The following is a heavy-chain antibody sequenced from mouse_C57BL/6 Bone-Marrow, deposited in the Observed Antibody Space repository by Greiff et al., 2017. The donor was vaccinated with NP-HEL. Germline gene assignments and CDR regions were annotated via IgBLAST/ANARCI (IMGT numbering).Heavy chain of an antibody. CDR2: INPYNGGT. CDR3: ARELPYAY. J-gene: IGHJ3*01. Sequence: VQLKESGPVLVKPGASVKMSCKASGYTFTDYYMNWVKQSHGKSLEWIGVINPYNGGTSYNQKFKGKATLTVDKSSSTAYMELNSLTSEDSAVYYCARELPYAYWGQGTLVTVSA. V-gene: IGHV1-19*01. CDR1: GYTFTDYY. D-gene: IGHD5-5*01.